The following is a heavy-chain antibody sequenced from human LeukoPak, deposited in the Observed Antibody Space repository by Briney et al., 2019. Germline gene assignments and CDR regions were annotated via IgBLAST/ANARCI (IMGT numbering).Heavy chain of an antibody. D-gene: IGHD1-1*01. CDR1: GFIFSSYW. J-gene: IGHJ3*02. Sequence: GGSLRLSCAASGFIFSSYWMSWVRQAPGKGLEWVANIKQDGSEKYYVDSVEGRFTISRDNAKNSLYLQMNSLRAEDTAVYYCARINNYAFDIWGQGTMVTVSS. V-gene: IGHV3-7*01. CDR3: ARINNYAFDI. CDR2: IKQDGSEK.